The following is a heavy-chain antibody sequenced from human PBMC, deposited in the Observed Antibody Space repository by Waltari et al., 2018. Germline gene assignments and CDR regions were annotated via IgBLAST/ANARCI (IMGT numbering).Heavy chain of an antibody. J-gene: IGHJ5*02. D-gene: IGHD3-10*01. Sequence: EAQLVESGGGLVQPGGSLRLSCAASGFAFSSFEMNWVRQAPGKGVEWISYIRASGSAAFYADSVEGRFTTSRDNAKTSLFLQMNSLRVDDTAVYYCARRGDLWGQGTLVTVSS. CDR1: GFAFSSFE. V-gene: IGHV3-48*03. CDR2: IRASGSAA. CDR3: ARRGDL.